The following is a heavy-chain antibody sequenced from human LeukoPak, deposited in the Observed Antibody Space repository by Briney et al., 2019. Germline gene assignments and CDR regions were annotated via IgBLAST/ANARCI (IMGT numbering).Heavy chain of an antibody. J-gene: IGHJ4*02. CDR1: GGSFSGYY. D-gene: IGHD3-16*01. V-gene: IGHV4-34*01. CDR3: ARGGVLKSVDY. Sequence: SETLSLTCAVYGGSFSGYYWTWIRQPPGKGLEWIGESNHRGSIHYNPSLKSRVTISVDPSKNQFSLRLSSATAADTAVYYCARGGVLKSVDYWGQGTLVTVSS. CDR2: SNHRGSI.